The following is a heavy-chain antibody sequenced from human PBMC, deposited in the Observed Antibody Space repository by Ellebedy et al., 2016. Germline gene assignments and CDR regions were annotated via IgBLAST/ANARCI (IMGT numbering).Heavy chain of an antibody. V-gene: IGHV3-23*01. CDR3: AKERGENFDY. CDR1: GFTFSTSA. CDR2: ISAGGDST. Sequence: GESLKISXVASGFTFSTSAISWIRQAPGKGLEWVSAISAGGDSTYYADSVKGRFTISRDNSKDTLYLQMNSLSAEDTALYYCAKERGENFDYWGQGTLVSVSS. J-gene: IGHJ4*02. D-gene: IGHD3-10*01.